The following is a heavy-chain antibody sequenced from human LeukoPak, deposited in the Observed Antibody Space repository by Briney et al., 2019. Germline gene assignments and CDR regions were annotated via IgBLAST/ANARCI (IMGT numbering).Heavy chain of an antibody. J-gene: IGHJ6*02. D-gene: IGHD6-19*01. V-gene: IGHV1-18*01. CDR2: ISAYNGNT. CDR1: GYTFTSYG. CDR3: ARLAVAGTRYYYYGMDV. Sequence: ASVKVSCKASGYTFTSYGISWVRQAPGQGLEWMGWISAYNGNTNYAQKLQGRVTMTRDTSISTAYMELSRLRSDDTAVYYCARLAVAGTRYYYYGMDVWGQGTTVTVSS.